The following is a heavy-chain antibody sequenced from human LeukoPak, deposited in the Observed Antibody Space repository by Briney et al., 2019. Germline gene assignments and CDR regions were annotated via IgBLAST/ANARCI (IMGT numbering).Heavy chain of an antibody. CDR2: IFYSGST. J-gene: IGHJ3*02. CDR1: GGSISTSNYY. CDR3: AKSNSYGLIDI. D-gene: IGHD3-16*01. V-gene: IGHV4-39*07. Sequence: SETLSLTCTVSGGSISTSNYYWGWVRQPPGKALEWIGNIFYSGSTYYSPSLKSRVTISLDTSRNQFSLKLNSVTAADTAVYYCAKSNSYGLIDIWGQGTMGTVSS.